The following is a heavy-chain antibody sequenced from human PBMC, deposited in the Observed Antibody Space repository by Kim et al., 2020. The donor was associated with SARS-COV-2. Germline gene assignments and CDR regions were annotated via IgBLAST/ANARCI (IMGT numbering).Heavy chain of an antibody. CDR1: GFNFNAFG. CDR2: IRNKGNNYAT. J-gene: IGHJ4*02. D-gene: IGHD5-18*01. CDR3: SGSRDGYRSDY. V-gene: IGHV3-73*01. Sequence: GGSLRLSCAASGFNFNAFGVHWVRQASGKGLVWVGRIRNKGNNYATTYAASVKGRFTISRDDSKNTAYLQMNSLKTEDTAMYYCSGSRDGYRSDYWGQGTLVTVSS.